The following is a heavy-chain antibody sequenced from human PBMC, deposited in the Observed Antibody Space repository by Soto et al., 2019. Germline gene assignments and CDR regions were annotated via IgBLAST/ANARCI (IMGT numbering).Heavy chain of an antibody. Sequence: QVQLVQSGAEVKKPGASVKVSCKASGYTFTSYGISWVRQAPGQGLEWMGWISAYNGNTNYAQKLQGRVTMTTDTATRTAYMELRRLRSDDTAVYYCARVGFWDYDSSGYYWFDPWGQGTLVTVSS. CDR3: ARVGFWDYDSSGYYWFDP. CDR1: GYTFTSYG. CDR2: ISAYNGNT. D-gene: IGHD3-22*01. V-gene: IGHV1-18*01. J-gene: IGHJ5*02.